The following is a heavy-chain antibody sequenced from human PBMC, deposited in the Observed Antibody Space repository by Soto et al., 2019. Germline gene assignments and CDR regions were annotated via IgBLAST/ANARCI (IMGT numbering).Heavy chain of an antibody. J-gene: IGHJ4*02. CDR3: ARSHYTYGLLIDY. CDR1: GDSITTNGYY. V-gene: IGHV4-39*01. CDR2: VYWTGST. Sequence: SETLSLTCSVSGDSITTNGYYWGWIRQPPGKGLQWIGNVYWTGSTFSHPSLTSRVFISVDTSKNEFSLRLTSVTAADTAVYYCARSHYTYGLLIDYWCPGTLVTVSS. D-gene: IGHD2-8*01.